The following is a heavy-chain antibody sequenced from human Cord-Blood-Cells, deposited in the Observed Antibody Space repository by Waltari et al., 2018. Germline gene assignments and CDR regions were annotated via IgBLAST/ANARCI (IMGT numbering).Heavy chain of an antibody. D-gene: IGHD3-10*01. J-gene: IGHJ4*02. CDR3: ARDLGVQHYYGSESYYFDC. CDR1: GGTFSSYA. V-gene: IGHV1-69*01. Sequence: QVQLVQSGAEVKKPGSSVKVSCKASGGTFSSYAIRWVRQALGQALEWMGGVIPMLSTANYAQKFQGRVTITADESTRTAYMELSSLRSEDTAVYYCARDLGVQHYYGSESYYFDCWGQGTLVTVSS. CDR2: VIPMLSTA.